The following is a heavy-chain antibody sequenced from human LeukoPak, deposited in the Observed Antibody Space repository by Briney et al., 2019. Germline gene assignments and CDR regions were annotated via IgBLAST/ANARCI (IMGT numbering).Heavy chain of an antibody. CDR2: ISWNSDNV. V-gene: IGHV3-9*01. J-gene: IGHJ4*02. D-gene: IGHD4-17*01. Sequence: PGGSLRLSCAASGFAFEDYAMHWVRQAPGKGLEWVAGISWNSDNVAYVDSVKGRFTISRDNAKNSLYLQMNSLRAEDTAVYYCARADSLSTTVTTGYWGQGTLVTVSS. CDR1: GFAFEDYA. CDR3: ARADSLSTTVTTGY.